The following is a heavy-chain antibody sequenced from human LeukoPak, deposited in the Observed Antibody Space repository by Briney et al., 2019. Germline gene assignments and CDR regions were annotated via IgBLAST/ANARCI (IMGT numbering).Heavy chain of an antibody. CDR1: GYTFTSYY. V-gene: IGHV1-69*13. CDR3: ASRPTKLYYYDSSGYYPLDY. CDR2: IIPIFGTA. Sequence: PLASVKVSCKASGYTFTSYYMHWVRQAPGQGLEWMGGIIPIFGTANYAQKFQGRVTITADESTSTAYMELSSLRSEDTAVYYCASRPTKLYYYDSSGYYPLDYWGQGTLVTVSS. D-gene: IGHD3-22*01. J-gene: IGHJ4*02.